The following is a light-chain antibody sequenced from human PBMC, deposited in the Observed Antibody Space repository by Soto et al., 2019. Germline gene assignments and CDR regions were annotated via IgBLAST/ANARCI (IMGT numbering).Light chain of an antibody. J-gene: IGKJ2*02. CDR3: QQYSNWLRGT. CDR1: QSIRST. CDR2: GPS. Sequence: EIVMTQSPATLSVSPGESVTLSCRASQSIRSTVAWYQQIPGQAPRLLIYGPSTRVTGIPVRFSGSGSGTEFTLTISSLQSEDFALYYCQQYSNWLRGTFGPRTKLEIK. V-gene: IGKV3-15*01.